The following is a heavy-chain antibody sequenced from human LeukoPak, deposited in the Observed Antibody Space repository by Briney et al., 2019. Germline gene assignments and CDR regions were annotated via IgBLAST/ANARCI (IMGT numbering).Heavy chain of an antibody. J-gene: IGHJ4*02. D-gene: IGHD2-15*01. CDR1: GGTFGSYA. V-gene: IGHV1-69*13. Sequence: GASVKVSCKASGGTFGSYAISWVRQAPGKGLEWMGGIIPIFGTANYAQKFQGRVTITADESTSTAYMELSSLRSEDTAVYYCARDQVSFGFDYWGQGTLVTVSS. CDR2: IIPIFGTA. CDR3: ARDQVSFGFDY.